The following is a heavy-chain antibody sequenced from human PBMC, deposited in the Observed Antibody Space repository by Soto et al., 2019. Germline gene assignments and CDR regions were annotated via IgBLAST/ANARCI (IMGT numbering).Heavy chain of an antibody. CDR2: IVVGSGNT. CDR3: AADQLRTNGMDV. J-gene: IGHJ6*01. V-gene: IGHV1-58*02. D-gene: IGHD1-26*01. Sequence: VASVKVSCKASGFTFTSSAMQWVRQARGQRLEWIGWIVVGSGNTNYAQKFQERVTITRDMSTSTAYMELSSLRSEDTAVYYCAADQLRTNGMDVWGKETTFTLAS. CDR1: GFTFTSSA.